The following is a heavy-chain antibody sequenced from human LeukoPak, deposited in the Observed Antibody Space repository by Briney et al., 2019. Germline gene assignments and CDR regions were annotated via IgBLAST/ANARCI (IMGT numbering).Heavy chain of an antibody. CDR1: GFTFSNAW. J-gene: IGHJ5*02. CDR3: ATDFYDST. Sequence: PGGSLRLSCATSGFTFSNAWMNWVRQAPGKGLEWVGRIRSNSDGGTIDYVAPVKGRFTLSRDDSKTTLYLQMNSLQTEDTAVYYCATDFYDSTWGQGTLVTGSS. V-gene: IGHV3-15*07. D-gene: IGHD3-22*01. CDR2: IRSNSDGGTI.